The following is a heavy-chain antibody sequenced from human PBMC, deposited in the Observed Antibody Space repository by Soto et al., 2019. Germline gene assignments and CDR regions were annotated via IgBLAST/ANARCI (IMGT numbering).Heavy chain of an antibody. CDR2: IDPSDSYS. Sequence: PGESLKISCKGSGHSFTSYWISWVRQMPGKGLEWMGRIDPSDSYSNYSPSFQGHVTISADKSISTAYLQWSSLKASDTAMYYCASYSSGRFGMDVWGQGTTVTVSS. V-gene: IGHV5-10-1*01. D-gene: IGHD2-15*01. CDR3: ASYSSGRFGMDV. CDR1: GHSFTSYW. J-gene: IGHJ6*02.